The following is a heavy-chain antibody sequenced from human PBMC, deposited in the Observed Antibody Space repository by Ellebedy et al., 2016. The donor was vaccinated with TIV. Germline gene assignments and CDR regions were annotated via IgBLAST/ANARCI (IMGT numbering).Heavy chain of an antibody. V-gene: IGHV4-39*07. CDR2: IFYTGST. D-gene: IGHD2-15*01. CDR1: GGSISSSSYY. J-gene: IGHJ4*02. Sequence: SETLSLXXTVSGGSISSSSYYWGWIRQPPGKGLEWIGSIFYTGSTYNNPSLKSRVTISLDTPKNQFSLKLNSVTAADTAVYYCARKRDGSYIDYWGQGTLVTVSS. CDR3: ARKRDGSYIDY.